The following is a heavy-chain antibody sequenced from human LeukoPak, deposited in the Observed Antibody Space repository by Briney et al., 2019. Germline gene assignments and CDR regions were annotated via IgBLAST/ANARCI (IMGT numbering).Heavy chain of an antibody. CDR3: ARSIVGYDWNFDQ. J-gene: IGHJ4*02. V-gene: IGHV4-4*08. CDR2: IYFIGST. CDR1: GDSFNNYY. D-gene: IGHD1-26*01. Sequence: PSETLSLTCTVSGDSFNNYYWHWIRQPPGKSLDWIGYIYFIGSTNYNPSLESRVTMSVDTSKNQFSLYLSSVTAADTAIYYCARSIVGYDWNFDQWGQGILVTVSS.